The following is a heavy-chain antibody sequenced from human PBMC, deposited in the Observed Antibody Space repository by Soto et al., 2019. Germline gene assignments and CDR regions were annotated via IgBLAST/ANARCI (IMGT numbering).Heavy chain of an antibody. J-gene: IGHJ4*02. V-gene: IGHV2-5*02. D-gene: IGHD4-17*01. CDR1: GFSLSTSGVG. CDR3: AHRQRTVYFDY. Sequence: QITLKESGPTLVKPTQTLTLTCTFSGFSLSTSGVGVGWIRQPPGKALEWLALLYWDDDKRYSPSLTSRLTITKDTSKNQVVLTMTNMDPVDTATYYCAHRQRTVYFDYWGQGTLVTVSS. CDR2: LYWDDDK.